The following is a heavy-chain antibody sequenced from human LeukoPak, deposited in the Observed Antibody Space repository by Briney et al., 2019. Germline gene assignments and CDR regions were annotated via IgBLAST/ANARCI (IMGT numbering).Heavy chain of an antibody. CDR3: ARPTTIVVVPAAQSNYYYYGMDV. V-gene: IGHV1-69*04. Sequence: ASVKVSCKASGCTFSSYAISWVRQAPGQGLEWMGRIIPIHGIANYAQKFQGRVTITADKYTSTAYMELSSLRSEDTAVYYCARPTTIVVVPAAQSNYYYYGMDVWGQGTTVTVSS. CDR2: IIPIHGIA. J-gene: IGHJ6*02. D-gene: IGHD2-2*01. CDR1: GCTFSSYA.